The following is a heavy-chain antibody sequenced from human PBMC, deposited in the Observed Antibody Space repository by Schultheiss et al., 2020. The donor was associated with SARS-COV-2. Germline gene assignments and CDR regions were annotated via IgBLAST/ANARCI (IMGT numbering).Heavy chain of an antibody. D-gene: IGHD6-19*01. Sequence: GSLRLSYAASGFTFSSYAMSWVRQAPGKGLEWVSAISGSGGSTYYADSVKGRFTISRDNSKNTLYLQMNSLRAEDTAVYYCAKAGDSSGCLAYWGQGTLVTVSS. CDR3: AKAGDSSGCLAY. V-gene: IGHV3-23*01. CDR2: ISGSGGST. J-gene: IGHJ4*02. CDR1: GFTFSSYA.